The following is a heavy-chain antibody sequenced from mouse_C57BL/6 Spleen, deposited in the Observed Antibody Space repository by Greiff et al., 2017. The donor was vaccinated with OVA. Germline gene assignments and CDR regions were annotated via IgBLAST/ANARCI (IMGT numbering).Heavy chain of an antibody. CDR1: GYTFTSYW. CDR2: IDPSDSYT. J-gene: IGHJ2*01. CDR3: ARGGNYYFDY. Sequence: QVHVKQPGAELVMPGASVKLSCKASGYTFTSYWMHWVKQRPGQGLEWIGEIDPSDSYTNYNQKFKGKSTLTVDKSSSTAYMQLSSLTSEDSAVYYCARGGNYYFDYWGQGTTLTVSS. V-gene: IGHV1-69*01.